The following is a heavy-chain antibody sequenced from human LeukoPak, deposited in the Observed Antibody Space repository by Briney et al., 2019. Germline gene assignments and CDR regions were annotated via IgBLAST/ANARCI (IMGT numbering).Heavy chain of an antibody. V-gene: IGHV3-74*01. CDR3: ARDNGENYHTAFDY. Sequence: PGGSLRLSCAASGFTFSSYWIHWVRQVPGKGLVWASRIHGDGRTTTYADSVKGRFTISRDNAKNTLYLQMNSLRAEDTAVYYCARDNGENYHTAFDYWGQGTLVTVSS. CDR1: GFTFSSYW. CDR2: IHGDGRTT. D-gene: IGHD2-8*01. J-gene: IGHJ4*02.